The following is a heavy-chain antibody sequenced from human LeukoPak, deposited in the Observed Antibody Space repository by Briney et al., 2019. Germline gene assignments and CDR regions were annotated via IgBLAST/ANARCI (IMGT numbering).Heavy chain of an antibody. CDR3: AKVPRLVVVPAASYFDS. Sequence: PGGSLRLSCAASGFTFSSYAMSWVRQAPGKGLEWVSTVSGSGAGTYYADSVKGRFTISRDNSKKTLYLQMNSLRAEDTAVYYCAKVPRLVVVPAASYFDSWGQGTLVTVSA. D-gene: IGHD2-2*01. V-gene: IGHV3-23*01. CDR1: GFTFSSYA. J-gene: IGHJ4*02. CDR2: VSGSGAGT.